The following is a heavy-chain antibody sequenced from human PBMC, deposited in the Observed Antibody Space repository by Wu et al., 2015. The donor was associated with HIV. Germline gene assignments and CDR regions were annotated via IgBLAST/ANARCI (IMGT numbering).Heavy chain of an antibody. D-gene: IGHD2-15*01. V-gene: IGHV1-2*02. J-gene: IGHJ6*02. CDR1: GYTFTGYY. CDR3: ARGYCSGGSCYDYYYYGMDV. CDR2: INPNSGGT. Sequence: QVQLVQSGAEVRKPGASVKVSCKASGYTFTGYYMHWVRQAPGQGLEWMGWINPNSGGTNYAQKFQGRVTMTRDTSISTAYMELSRLRSDDTAVYYCARGYCSGGSCYDYYYYGMDVWGQGTTVTVSS.